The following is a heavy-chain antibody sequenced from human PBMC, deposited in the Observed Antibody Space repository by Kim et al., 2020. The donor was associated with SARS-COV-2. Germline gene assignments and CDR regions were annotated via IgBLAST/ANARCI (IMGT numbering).Heavy chain of an antibody. J-gene: IGHJ4*02. D-gene: IGHD4-4*01. CDR3: ARDVPVTHSFDY. Sequence: YYVDSVKGRFTISRDNAKNSLYLQMNSLRAEDTAVYYCARDVPVTHSFDYGGQGTLVTVSS. V-gene: IGHV3-7*03.